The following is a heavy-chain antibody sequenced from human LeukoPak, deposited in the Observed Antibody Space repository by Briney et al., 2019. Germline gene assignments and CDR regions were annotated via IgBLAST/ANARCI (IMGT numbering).Heavy chain of an antibody. J-gene: IGHJ4*02. Sequence: VSVKVSCKASGYTFTSHGFTWVRQAPGQGLEWMGWISAYNGVTKYAQKFQGRVTMTTDTSTSTAYMDLRSLRSDDTAVYYCARDDSSGYFHFDYWGQGTLVTVSS. CDR2: ISAYNGVT. CDR1: GYTFTSHG. CDR3: ARDDSSGYFHFDY. V-gene: IGHV1-18*01. D-gene: IGHD3-22*01.